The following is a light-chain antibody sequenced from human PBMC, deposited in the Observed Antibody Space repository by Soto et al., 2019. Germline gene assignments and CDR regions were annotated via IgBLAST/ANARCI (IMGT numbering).Light chain of an antibody. Sequence: IMLTQSPCTLSLSPGERATLSCRASRSVSSNHLAWYQQKRGQPPRLLIYGASSRATGTPGRFSGSGSGTEFTLTISSLESEDFAVYYCQQYDDWPRTFGQGTKVDI. CDR2: GAS. CDR3: QQYDDWPRT. V-gene: IGKV3-20*01. J-gene: IGKJ1*01. CDR1: RSVSSNH.